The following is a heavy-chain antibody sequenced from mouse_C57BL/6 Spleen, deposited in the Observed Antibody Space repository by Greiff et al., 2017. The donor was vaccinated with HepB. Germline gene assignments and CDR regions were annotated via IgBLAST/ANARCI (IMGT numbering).Heavy chain of an antibody. CDR2: IYIGNGYT. D-gene: IGHD1-1*01. V-gene: IGHV1-58*01. CDR3: ASSVVATYVSFDY. J-gene: IGHJ2*01. CDR1: GYTFTSYG. Sequence: VQLQQSGAELVRPGSSVKMSCKTSGYTFTSYGINWVKQRLGQGLEWIGYIYIGNGYTEYNEKFKGKATLTSDTSSSTAYMQLSSLTSEDSAIYVCASSVVATYVSFDYWGQGTTLTVSS.